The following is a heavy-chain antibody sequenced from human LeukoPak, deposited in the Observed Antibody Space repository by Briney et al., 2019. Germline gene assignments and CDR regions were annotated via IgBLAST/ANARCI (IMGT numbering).Heavy chain of an antibody. CDR2: IYYSGST. CDR3: ARGSYSSSWFKY. Sequence: SETLSLTCTVSGGSISSSSYYWGWIRQPPGKGLEWIGSIYYSGSTYYNPSLKSRVTVSVDTSKIQFSLKLSSVTAADTAVYYCARGSYSSSWFKYWGRGTLVTVSS. CDR1: GGSISSSSYY. J-gene: IGHJ4*02. D-gene: IGHD6-13*01. V-gene: IGHV4-39*07.